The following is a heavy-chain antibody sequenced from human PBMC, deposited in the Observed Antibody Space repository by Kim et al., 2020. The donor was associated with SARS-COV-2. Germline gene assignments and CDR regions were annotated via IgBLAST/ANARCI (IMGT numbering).Heavy chain of an antibody. D-gene: IGHD6-19*01. CDR3: ARDGGLYSSGKDAFDI. Sequence: SWNGRFTITRDKAKNSLYLEMNSLKAEDTAVYYCARDGGLYSSGKDAFDIWGQGTMVTVSS. V-gene: IGHV3-11*06. J-gene: IGHJ3*02.